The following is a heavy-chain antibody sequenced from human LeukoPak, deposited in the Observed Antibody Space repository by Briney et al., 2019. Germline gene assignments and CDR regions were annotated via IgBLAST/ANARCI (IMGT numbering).Heavy chain of an antibody. J-gene: IGHJ4*02. CDR2: INSDGSST. V-gene: IGHV3-74*01. CDR3: ARDLLGNSGSYLRHPNGPPFDY. D-gene: IGHD1-26*01. Sequence: GGSLRLSCAASGFTFSSYWMHWVRQAPGKVLVWVSRINSDGSSTSYADSVKGRFTISRDNAKNTLYLQMNSLRAEDTAVYYCARDLLGNSGSYLRHPNGPPFDYWGQGTLVTVSS. CDR1: GFTFSSYW.